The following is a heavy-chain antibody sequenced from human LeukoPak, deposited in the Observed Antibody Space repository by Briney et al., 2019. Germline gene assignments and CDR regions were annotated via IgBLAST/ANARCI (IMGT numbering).Heavy chain of an antibody. CDR2: ISYDGSNK. CDR1: GFTFSSYG. CDR3: AKETLRGCSGGSCYSAEYFQH. D-gene: IGHD2-15*01. Sequence: PGRFLRLSCAASGFTFSSYGMHWVRQAPGKGLEWVAVISYDGSNKYYADSVKGRFTISRDNSKNTLYLQMNSLRAEDTAVYYCAKETLRGCSGGSCYSAEYFQHWGQGTLVTVSS. V-gene: IGHV3-30*18. J-gene: IGHJ1*01.